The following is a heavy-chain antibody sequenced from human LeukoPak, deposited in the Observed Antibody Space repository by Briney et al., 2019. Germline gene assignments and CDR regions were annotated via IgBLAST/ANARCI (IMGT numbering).Heavy chain of an antibody. D-gene: IGHD2-2*01. Sequence: PSETLSLTCTVSGGSISSYYWSWIRQPPGKGLEWIGYIYYSGSTNYNPSLKSRVTISVDTSKNQFSLKLSSVTAADTAVYYCARVRVVVVPAALDWFDPWGQGTLVTVSS. J-gene: IGHJ5*02. CDR1: GGSISSYY. CDR3: ARVRVVVVPAALDWFDP. CDR2: IYYSGST. V-gene: IGHV4-59*01.